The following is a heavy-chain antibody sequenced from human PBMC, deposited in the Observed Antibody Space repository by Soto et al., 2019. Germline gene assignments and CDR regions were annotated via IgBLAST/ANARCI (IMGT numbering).Heavy chain of an antibody. J-gene: IGHJ6*02. CDR2: IWYDGSNK. D-gene: IGHD5-18*01. Sequence: QVQLVESGGGVVQPGRSLRLSCAASGFTFSSYGMHWVRQAPGTGLEWVAVIWYDGSNKYYADSVKGRFTISRDNSKNTQYLQMNSLRAEDTAVYYCARARSDTAMVTVYYYYGMDVWGQGTTVTVSS. CDR1: GFTFSSYG. V-gene: IGHV3-33*01. CDR3: ARARSDTAMVTVYYYYGMDV.